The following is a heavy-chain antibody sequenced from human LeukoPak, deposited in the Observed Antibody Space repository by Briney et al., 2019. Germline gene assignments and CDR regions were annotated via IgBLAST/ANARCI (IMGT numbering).Heavy chain of an antibody. CDR1: GLTFSSYS. CDR2: ISSSSSYI. CDR3: ARDIGPYGDYSFDY. V-gene: IGHV3-21*01. J-gene: IGHJ4*02. D-gene: IGHD4-17*01. Sequence: GGSLRLSCAASGLTFSSYSMNWVRQAPGKGLEWVSSISSSSSYIYYADSVKGRFTISRDNAKNSLYLQMNSLRAEDTAVYYCARDIGPYGDYSFDYWGQGTLVTVSS.